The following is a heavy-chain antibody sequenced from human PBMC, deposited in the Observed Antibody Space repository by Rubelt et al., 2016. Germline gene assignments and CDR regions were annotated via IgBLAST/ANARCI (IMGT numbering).Heavy chain of an antibody. Sequence: GRSLRLSCAASGFTFDDYAMHWVRQAPGKGLEWVSGISWNSGSIGYADSVKGRFPISRDNAKNSLYLQMNSLRAEDTALYYCARGGGYCSSTSCRNWFDPWGQGTLVTVSS. CDR1: GFTFDDYA. D-gene: IGHD2-2*01. CDR2: ISWNSGSI. J-gene: IGHJ5*02. V-gene: IGHV3-9*01. CDR3: ARGGGYCSSTSCRNWFDP.